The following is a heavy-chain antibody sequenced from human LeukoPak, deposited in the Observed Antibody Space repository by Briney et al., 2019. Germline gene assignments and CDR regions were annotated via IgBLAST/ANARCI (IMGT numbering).Heavy chain of an antibody. CDR3: ARDNSGWSDPPGYYYYYYMDV. CDR2: IIPIFGTA. Sequence: SVKVSCKASGGTFSSYAISWVRQAPGQGLERMGRIIPIFGTANYAQKFQGRVTITTGESTSTAYMELSSLRSEDTAVYYCARDNSGWSDPPGYYYYYYMDVWGKGTTVTVSS. V-gene: IGHV1-69*05. D-gene: IGHD6-19*01. CDR1: GGTFSSYA. J-gene: IGHJ6*03.